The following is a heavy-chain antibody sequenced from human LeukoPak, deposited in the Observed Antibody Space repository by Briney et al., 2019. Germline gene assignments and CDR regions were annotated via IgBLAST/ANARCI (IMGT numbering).Heavy chain of an antibody. D-gene: IGHD6-13*01. J-gene: IGHJ6*02. Sequence: GGSLRLSCAASGFTFTDYYMSWIRQAPGKGLEWVSSIISSSSYTNYADSVKGRLTTSTDNAKNSLYLQMNSLRAEDTAVYYCARHTGYSSSWYTPTNYYYYGMDVWGQGTTVTVSS. CDR1: GFTFTDYY. CDR3: ARHTGYSSSWYTPTNYYYYGMDV. V-gene: IGHV3-11*06. CDR2: IISSSSYT.